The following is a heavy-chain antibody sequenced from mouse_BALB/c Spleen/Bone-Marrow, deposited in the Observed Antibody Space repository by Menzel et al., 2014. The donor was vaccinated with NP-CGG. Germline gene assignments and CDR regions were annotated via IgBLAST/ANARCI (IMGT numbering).Heavy chain of an antibody. D-gene: IGHD1-2*01. CDR2: INPDSGTI. CDR1: GFDFSRYW. V-gene: IGHV4-1*02. Sequence: EVNVVDSGGGLVQPGGSLKLSCAASGFDFSRYWMTWVRQAPGKGLEWIGEINPDSGTINYTPSLKDKFIISRDNAKNTLYLQMSKVRSEDTALYYCAKNYYYGYVAYWGQGTLVTVSA. CDR3: AKNYYYGYVAY. J-gene: IGHJ3*01.